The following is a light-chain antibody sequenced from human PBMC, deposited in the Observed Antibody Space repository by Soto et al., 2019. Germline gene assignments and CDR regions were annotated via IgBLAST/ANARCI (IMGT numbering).Light chain of an antibody. Sequence: EIVLTQSPGTLSLSPGERATLSCRASQSVSSSYLAWYQQKPGQAPRLLIYGASSRATGIPDRFSGSGSGTDFPLTISRLEPEDFAVYSCQLYGSSPEYTFGQGTKLEIK. CDR1: QSVSSSY. CDR3: QLYGSSPEYT. CDR2: GAS. J-gene: IGKJ2*01. V-gene: IGKV3-20*01.